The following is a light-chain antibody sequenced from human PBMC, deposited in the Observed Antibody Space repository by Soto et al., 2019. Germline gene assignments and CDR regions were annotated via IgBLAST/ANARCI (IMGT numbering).Light chain of an antibody. Sequence: EIVMTQSPATLSVSPGERVTLSCRASESVSTNLAWYQQKAGQAPRLVIYAASTRATGIPDRFSGSVSGTEFTLTISSLQSEDFAVYYCQQYNEWPPFTFGQGTRLEIK. CDR2: AAS. J-gene: IGKJ5*01. V-gene: IGKV3-15*01. CDR3: QQYNEWPPFT. CDR1: ESVSTN.